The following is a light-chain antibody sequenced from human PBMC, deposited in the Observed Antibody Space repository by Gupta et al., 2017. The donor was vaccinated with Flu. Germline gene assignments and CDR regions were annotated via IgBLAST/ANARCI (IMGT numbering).Light chain of an antibody. V-gene: IGKV3-20*01. J-gene: IGKJ1*01. Sequence: TLAVSMGERATRACSASESIISTYIAWYQQKPGQAPRLLIQGVSSRATGIPDRFSGSGSGKEFTLTIRSLEPEDLAIYYCQEYGRSAPGTFGQGTKVEIK. CDR2: GVS. CDR3: QEYGRSAPGT. CDR1: ESIISTY.